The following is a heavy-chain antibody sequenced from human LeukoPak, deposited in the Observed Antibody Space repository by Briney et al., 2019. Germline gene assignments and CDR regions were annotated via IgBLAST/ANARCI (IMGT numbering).Heavy chain of an antibody. CDR2: SGSGGDT. J-gene: IGHJ4*02. CDR1: GFTFSSRA. D-gene: IGHD2/OR15-2a*01. CDR3: VSFYETY. V-gene: IGHV3-23*01. Sequence: GGSLRLSCAASGFTFSSRAMSWVRQAPGKGLEWVSTSGSGGDTYYPDSVKGRFTISRDNSKNTLYLQMNSLRAEDTAVYYCVSFYETYWGRGTLVTVSS.